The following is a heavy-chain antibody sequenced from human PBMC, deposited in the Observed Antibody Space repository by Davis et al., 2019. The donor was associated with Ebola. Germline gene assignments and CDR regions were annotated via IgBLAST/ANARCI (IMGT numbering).Heavy chain of an antibody. D-gene: IGHD6-19*01. CDR3: AGGSGYYYYYGMDV. CDR2: IGGIDGNI. CDR1: GFTFSIYA. V-gene: IGHV3-23*01. J-gene: IGHJ6*02. Sequence: PGGSLRLSCAASGFTFSIYAMTWVRQAPGQGLEWVSTIGGIDGNIYYADSVKGRVTISRDNSKNTLYLQMNSLRDEDTAVYYCAGGSGYYYYYGMDVRGQGTMVTVS.